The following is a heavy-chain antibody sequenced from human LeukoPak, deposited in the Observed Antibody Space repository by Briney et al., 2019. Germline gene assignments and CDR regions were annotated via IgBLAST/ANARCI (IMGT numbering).Heavy chain of an antibody. D-gene: IGHD2/OR15-2a*01. J-gene: IGHJ5*02. Sequence: PGGSLRLSCAASGFTFSSYAMSWVRQAPGKGLEWVSTISSSGGRADYGDSVRGRFTISRDSSKNTLYLQMDSLRAEDTAVYYCAQNAASWFDPWGQGTLVTVSS. V-gene: IGHV3-23*01. CDR2: ISSSGGRA. CDR3: AQNAASWFDP. CDR1: GFTFSSYA.